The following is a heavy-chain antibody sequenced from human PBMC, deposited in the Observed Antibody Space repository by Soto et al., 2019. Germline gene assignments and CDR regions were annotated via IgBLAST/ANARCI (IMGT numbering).Heavy chain of an antibody. CDR2: ISHSGIT. Sequence: QVQLQESGPGLVRPSGALSVTCAVSGDSISRSHWWSWVRQSPGKGLEWLGEISHSGITNYNPSLKSRVTISGDKSKNQLSLKLTSVTAADTAVYYCARVRYDSSGFDHWGQGTVVSVSS. D-gene: IGHD3-22*01. V-gene: IGHV4-4*02. CDR3: ARVRYDSSGFDH. J-gene: IGHJ4*02. CDR1: GDSISRSHW.